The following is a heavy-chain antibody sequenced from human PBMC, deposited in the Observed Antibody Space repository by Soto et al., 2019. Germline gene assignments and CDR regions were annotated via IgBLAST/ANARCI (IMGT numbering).Heavy chain of an antibody. V-gene: IGHV4-31*03. CDR2: IYYSGST. CDR3: ARDYYGSGSDY. CDR1: GGSISSGGYY. Sequence: SETLSLTCTVSGGSISSGGYYWSWIRQHPGKGLEWIGYIYYSGSTYYNPSLKSRVTISVDTSKNQFSLKLSSVTAADTAVYYCARDYYGSGSDYWGQGTLVTVSS. D-gene: IGHD3-10*01. J-gene: IGHJ4*02.